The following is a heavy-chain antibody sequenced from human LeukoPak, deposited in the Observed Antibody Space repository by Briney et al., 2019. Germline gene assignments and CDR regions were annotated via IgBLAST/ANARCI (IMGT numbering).Heavy chain of an antibody. D-gene: IGHD4-17*01. V-gene: IGHV4-31*03. CDR2: IYYSGST. J-gene: IGHJ4*02. CDR3: ARVPEMTTGEDY. CDR1: GGYISSGGYY. Sequence: PSQTLSLTCTVSGGYISSGGYYWSWIRQHPGKGLEWIGYIYYSGSTYYNPSLKSRVTISVDTSKNQFSLKLSSVTAADTAVYYCARVPEMTTGEDYWGQGTLVTVSS.